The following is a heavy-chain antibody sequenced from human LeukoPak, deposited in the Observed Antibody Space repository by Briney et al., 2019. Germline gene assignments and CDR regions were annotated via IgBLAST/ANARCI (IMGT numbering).Heavy chain of an antibody. D-gene: IGHD5-12*01. CDR2: FFYGGTT. CDR1: GDSVCTNH. CDR3: ARSLSGLDSGDR. J-gene: IGHJ5*02. V-gene: IGHV4-59*02. Sequence: SETLSLTCSVFGDSVCTNHWSWVREPPGKGVEWIGIFFYGGTTSYNPSLKSRVTISIDTSKNQFSLRLSSVTAADTAVYYCARSLSGLDSGDRWGQGTLVTVSS.